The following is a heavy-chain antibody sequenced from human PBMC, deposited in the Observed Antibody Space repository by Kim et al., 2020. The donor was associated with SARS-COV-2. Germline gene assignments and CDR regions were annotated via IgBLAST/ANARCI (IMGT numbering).Heavy chain of an antibody. Sequence: SETLSLTCTVSGGSISSDYWSWIRQPQGKGLEWIGNIYYSGSADYNPSPNSRVTIAVDTSRTQFSLRLSSVTAAATAVYDCERSPRYYIIARVWGQGTLV. V-gene: IGHV4-59*01. CDR1: GGSISSDY. CDR3: ERSPRYYIIARV. D-gene: IGHD1-26*01. J-gene: IGHJ4*02. CDR2: IYYSGSA.